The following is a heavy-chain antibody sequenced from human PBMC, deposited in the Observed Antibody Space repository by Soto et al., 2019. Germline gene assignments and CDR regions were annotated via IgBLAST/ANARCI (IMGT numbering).Heavy chain of an antibody. Sequence: QVQLQESGPGLVKPSPTLSLTCTVSGGYISSETYSWSFIRQHPGKGLEWFGYIYYSGSTYYNPAIKSRVTISVDTSKNQFSQKLSSVYAADTAVYYCARGPGSGGYDSWGQGTLVTVSS. CDR3: ARGPGSGGYDS. CDR1: GGYISSETYS. D-gene: IGHD6-19*01. CDR2: IYYSGST. J-gene: IGHJ5*01. V-gene: IGHV4-31*03.